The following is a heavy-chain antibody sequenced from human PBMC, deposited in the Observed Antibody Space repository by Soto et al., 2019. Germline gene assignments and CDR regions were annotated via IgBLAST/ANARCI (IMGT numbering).Heavy chain of an antibody. Sequence: QMQLVQSGPEVKKPGTSVKVSCKASGFIFTSSSVQWVRQARGQRLEWIGWITVGTGNTNYAQKFKERVTITRDMSTSTAYMELSNLRSEDWAVYYCEAGDSSGYSGGWGQGPQVTVSS. CDR2: ITVGTGNT. CDR1: GFIFTSSS. V-gene: IGHV1-58*01. D-gene: IGHD3-22*01. J-gene: IGHJ4*02. CDR3: EAGDSSGYSGG.